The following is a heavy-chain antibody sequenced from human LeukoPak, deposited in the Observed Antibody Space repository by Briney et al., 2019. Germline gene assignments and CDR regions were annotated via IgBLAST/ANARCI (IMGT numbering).Heavy chain of an antibody. CDR2: IYYSGST. J-gene: IGHJ4*02. V-gene: IGHV4-39*02. CDR1: GGSISSSSYY. Sequence: SETLSLTCTVSGGSISSSSYYWGWIRQPPGKGLEWIGSIYYSGSTYYNPSLKSRVTISVDTSKNQFSLKLSSVTAADTAVYYCARDRGAPFGELSDWGQGTLVTVSS. CDR3: ARDRGAPFGELSD. D-gene: IGHD3-10*01.